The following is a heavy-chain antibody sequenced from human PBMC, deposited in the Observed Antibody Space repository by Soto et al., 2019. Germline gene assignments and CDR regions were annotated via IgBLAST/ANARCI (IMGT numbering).Heavy chain of an antibody. CDR3: AKGGSGYQRHAFDI. Sequence: QVQLVESGGGVVQPGRSLRLSCAASGFTFSSYGMHWVRQAPGKGLEWVAVISYDGSNKYYADSVKGRFTISRDNSKNTLYLQMNSLRAEDTAVYYCAKGGSGYQRHAFDIWGQGTMVTVSS. V-gene: IGHV3-30*18. J-gene: IGHJ3*02. CDR2: ISYDGSNK. CDR1: GFTFSSYG. D-gene: IGHD3-22*01.